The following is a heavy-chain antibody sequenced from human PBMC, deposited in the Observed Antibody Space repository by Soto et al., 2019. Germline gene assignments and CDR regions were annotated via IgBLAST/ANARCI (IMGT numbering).Heavy chain of an antibody. CDR3: ARGAYGSGNGHFDY. CDR2: TYYRSKWYN. Sequence: SQTLSLTCAISGDSVSSNSAVWNWIRQSPSRGLEWLGRTYYRSKWYNDYTVSVKSRITINPDTSKNQFSLQLNSVTPEDTAVYYCARGAYGSGNGHFDYWGLGTLVTSPQ. CDR1: GDSVSSNSAV. D-gene: IGHD3-10*01. J-gene: IGHJ4*02. V-gene: IGHV6-1*01.